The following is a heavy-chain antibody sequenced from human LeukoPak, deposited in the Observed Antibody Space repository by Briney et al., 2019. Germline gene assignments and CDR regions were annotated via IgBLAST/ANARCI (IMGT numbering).Heavy chain of an antibody. CDR3: ASFKEVGYYFDY. CDR1: GGIFSSYA. J-gene: IGHJ4*02. D-gene: IGHD2-2*03. Sequence: ASVKVSCKASGGIFSSYAISWVRQAPGQGLEWMGGIIPIFGTANYAQKFQGRVTITADESTSTAYMELSSLRSEDTAVYYCASFKEVGYYFDYWGQGTLVTVSS. V-gene: IGHV1-69*13. CDR2: IIPIFGTA.